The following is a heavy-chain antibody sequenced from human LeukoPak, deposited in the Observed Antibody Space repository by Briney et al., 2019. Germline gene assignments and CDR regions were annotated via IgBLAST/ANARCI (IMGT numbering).Heavy chain of an antibody. CDR1: GGSFSGYY. CDR2: INHSGST. Sequence: ASETLSLTCAVYGGSFSGYYWSWIRQPPGKGLEWIGEINHSGSTNYNPSLKSRVTISVDTSKNQFSLKVSSVTAADTAVYYCARVKDPGGYYYYYYMDIWGKGNTVTVSS. V-gene: IGHV4-34*01. J-gene: IGHJ6*03. D-gene: IGHD3-16*01. CDR3: ARVKDPGGYYYYYYMDI.